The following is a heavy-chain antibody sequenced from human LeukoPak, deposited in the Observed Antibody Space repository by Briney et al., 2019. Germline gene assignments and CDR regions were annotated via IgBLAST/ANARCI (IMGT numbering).Heavy chain of an antibody. CDR2: AGWAGGTT. D-gene: IGHD5-18*01. CDR3: AKELDTMFFDY. J-gene: IGHJ4*02. CDR1: GFNFDRYT. Sequence: GGSLRLSCAASGFNFDRYTIHWVRQAPGKGLEWVSLAGWAGGTTYYSDSVRGRFTISRDSGKNSVYLQMNSLTTDDTAFYFCAKELDTMFFDYWGQGALVTVSS. V-gene: IGHV3-43*01.